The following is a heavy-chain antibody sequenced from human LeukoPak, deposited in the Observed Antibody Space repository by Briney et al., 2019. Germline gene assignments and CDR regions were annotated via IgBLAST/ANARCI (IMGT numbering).Heavy chain of an antibody. J-gene: IGHJ3*02. CDR1: GFTFSSYS. CDR2: ISSSSSTI. CDR3: AXDLXLIAARPEAFDI. V-gene: IGHV3-48*01. Sequence: PGGSLRPSCAASGFTFSSYSMNWVRQAPGKGLEWVSYISSSSSTIYYADSVKGRFTISRDNAKNSLYLQMNSLRGEDTAVYYXAXDLXLIAARPEAFDIWGQGTMVTVSS. D-gene: IGHD6-6*01.